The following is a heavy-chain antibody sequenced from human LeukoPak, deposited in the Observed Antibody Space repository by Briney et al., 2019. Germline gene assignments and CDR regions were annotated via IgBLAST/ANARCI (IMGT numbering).Heavy chain of an antibody. J-gene: IGHJ4*02. D-gene: IGHD2-21*02. CDR2: IRPKANNYAT. Sequence: GGSLRLSCAASGFTFSGSTVHWVRQASGRGLEWVGHIRPKANNYATAYAASVKGRFAISRDDSKNTAYLQLNSLKTEDTAVYYCSRHEALPGDYWGQGTLVTVSS. CDR3: SRHEALPGDY. CDR1: GFTFSGST. V-gene: IGHV3-73*01.